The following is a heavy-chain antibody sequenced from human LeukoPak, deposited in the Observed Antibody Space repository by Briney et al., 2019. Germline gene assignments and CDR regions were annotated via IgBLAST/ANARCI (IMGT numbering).Heavy chain of an antibody. CDR1: GYTFTSYG. V-gene: IGHV1-18*01. Sequence: APVKVSCKASGYTFTSYGISWVRQAPGQGLEWMGWISAYNGNTNYAQKLQGRVTMTTDTSTSTAYMELRSLRSDDTAVYYCARDSEKSKRQLDGTPWSDYYYYGMDVWGQGTTVTVSS. D-gene: IGHD6-13*01. CDR3: ARDSEKSKRQLDGTPWSDYYYYGMDV. J-gene: IGHJ6*02. CDR2: ISAYNGNT.